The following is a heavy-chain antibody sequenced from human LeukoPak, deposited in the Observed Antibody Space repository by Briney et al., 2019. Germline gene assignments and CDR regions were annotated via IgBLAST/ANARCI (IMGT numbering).Heavy chain of an antibody. V-gene: IGHV3-30*18. CDR2: ISYDGSNK. CDR3: AKDPYYDYVWGSYRNVPMDH. J-gene: IGHJ4*02. CDR1: GFSFSTYA. D-gene: IGHD3-16*02. Sequence: GGPLRLSCAASGFSFSTYAMHWVRQAPGKGLEWVAVISYDGSNKYYADSVKGRFTISRDNSKNTLYLQMNSLRAEDTAVYYCAKDPYYDYVWGSYRNVPMDHWGQGTLVTVSS.